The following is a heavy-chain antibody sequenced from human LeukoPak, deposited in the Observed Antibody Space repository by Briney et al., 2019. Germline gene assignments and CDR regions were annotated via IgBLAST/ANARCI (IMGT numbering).Heavy chain of an antibody. Sequence: SQTLSLTRAVYGGSFSGYYWSCIRHPPAKGLEGIGEINHSGSTNYNPSLKSRVTISVDTSKNHSSLKLSSVTAADTAVYYCARGGVGAAAGTIDWFDPWGQGTLVTVSS. CDR3: ARGGVGAAAGTIDWFDP. CDR2: INHSGST. D-gene: IGHD6-13*01. CDR1: GGSFSGYY. V-gene: IGHV4-34*01. J-gene: IGHJ5*02.